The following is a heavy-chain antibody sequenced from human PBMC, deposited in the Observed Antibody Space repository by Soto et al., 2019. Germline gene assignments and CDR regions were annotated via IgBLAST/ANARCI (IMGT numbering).Heavy chain of an antibody. V-gene: IGHV3-11*01. Sequence: QVQLVESGGDLVKPGGSLRLSCVASGFSFSDYSMTWMRQAPGGGLDSVAFISNTAITDYYADSVKGRVTISRDEARNSGYPQIDSQRTENAAVYYCGRDLHQMLSHKRYYYYHDVWGTGTTVTVSS. CDR3: GRDLHQMLSHKRYYYYHDV. D-gene: IGHD2-2*01. J-gene: IGHJ6*03. CDR2: ISNTAITD. CDR1: GFSFSDYS.